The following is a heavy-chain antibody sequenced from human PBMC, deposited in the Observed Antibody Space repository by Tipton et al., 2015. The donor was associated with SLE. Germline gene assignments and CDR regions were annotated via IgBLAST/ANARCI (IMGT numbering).Heavy chain of an antibody. CDR1: GLTFSNHD. J-gene: IGHJ4*02. CDR2: ISGSGGIT. V-gene: IGHV3-23*01. Sequence: SLRLSCAASGLTFSNHDMIWVRQAPGKGLEWVSSISGSGGITYYADSVKGRFTISRDNSKNTLYLQMNSLRAEDTAVYYCAGGGVIFDYWGQGTLVTVSS. D-gene: IGHD2/OR15-2a*01. CDR3: AGGGVIFDY.